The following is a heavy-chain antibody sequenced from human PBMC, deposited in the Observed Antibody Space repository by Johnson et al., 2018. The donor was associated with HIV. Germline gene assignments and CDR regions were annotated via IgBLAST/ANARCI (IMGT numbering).Heavy chain of an antibody. CDR1: GITFTNAW. V-gene: IGHV3-15*01. Sequence: VQLVESGGGLVKPGGSLRVSCAVSGITFTNAWMSWVRQAPGQGLEWVGRIKSKTDGGTTDYAAPVKGRFTISRDDSKNTLYLQMNSLKTEDTAVYYCTTGVVGQRGGAFDIWGQGTMVTVSS. J-gene: IGHJ3*02. CDR2: IKSKTDGGTT. CDR3: TTGVVGQRGGAFDI. D-gene: IGHD6-25*01.